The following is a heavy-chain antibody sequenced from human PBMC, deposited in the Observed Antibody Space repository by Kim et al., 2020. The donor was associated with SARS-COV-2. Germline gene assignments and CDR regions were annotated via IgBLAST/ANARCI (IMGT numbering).Heavy chain of an antibody. V-gene: IGHV3-23*01. CDR1: GFTFSSYA. CDR2: ISGSGGST. D-gene: IGHD6-13*01. CDR3: AKDSLGIAAAGLSRYYYYYGMDV. Sequence: GGSLRLSCAASGFTFSSYAMSWVRQAPGKGLEWVSAISGSGGSTYYADSVKGRFTISRDNSKNTLYLQMNSLRAEDTAVYYCAKDSLGIAAAGLSRYYYYYGMDVWGQGTTVTVSS. J-gene: IGHJ6*02.